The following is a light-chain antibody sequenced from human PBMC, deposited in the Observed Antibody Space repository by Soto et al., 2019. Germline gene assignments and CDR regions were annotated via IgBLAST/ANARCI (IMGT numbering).Light chain of an antibody. Sequence: EIVLTQSPGTLSLSQGERPTLSCRASQSVSGNYLAWYQQKPGQAPRLLIYGASNRVTGIPNKVSGSGTGTDFTLTINGQEPEDFAVYYCQKYGGSITLGAGIKMEIK. CDR2: GAS. V-gene: IGKV3-20*01. CDR3: QKYGGSIT. J-gene: IGKJ4*01. CDR1: QSVSGNY.